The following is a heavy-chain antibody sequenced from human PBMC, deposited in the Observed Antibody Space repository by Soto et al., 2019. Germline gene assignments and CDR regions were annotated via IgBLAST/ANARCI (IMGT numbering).Heavy chain of an antibody. V-gene: IGHV1-69*02. J-gene: IGHJ4*02. D-gene: IGHD2-2*01. CDR3: ARMGSGCSSTSCPWPTY. CDR1: GGTFSSYT. CDR2: IIPILGIA. Sequence: GASVKVSCKASGGTFSSYTISWVRQAPGQGLEWMGRIIPILGIANYAQKFQGRVTITADKSTSTAYMELSSLRSEDTAVYYCARMGSGCSSTSCPWPTYWGQGTLVTVSS.